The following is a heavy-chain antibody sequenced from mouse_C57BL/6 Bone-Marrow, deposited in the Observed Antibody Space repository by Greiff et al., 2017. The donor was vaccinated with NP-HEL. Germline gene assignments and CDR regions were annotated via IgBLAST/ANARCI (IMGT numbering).Heavy chain of an antibody. J-gene: IGHJ3*01. CDR3: ARDRYYGSSPFAY. CDR1: GFTFSDYY. CDR2: INYDGSST. D-gene: IGHD1-1*01. Sequence: DVKLVESEGGLVQPGSSMKLSCTASGFTFSDYYMAWVRQVPEKGLEWVANINYDGSSTYYLDSLKSRFIISRDNAKNILYLQMSSLKSEDTATYYCARDRYYGSSPFAYWGQGTLVTVSA. V-gene: IGHV5-16*01.